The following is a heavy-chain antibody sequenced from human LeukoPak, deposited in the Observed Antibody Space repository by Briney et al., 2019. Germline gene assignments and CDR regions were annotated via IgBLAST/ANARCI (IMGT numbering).Heavy chain of an antibody. V-gene: IGHV4-59*10. CDR3: ARSFRGVIGY. Sequence: SETLSLTCAVYGGSFSGYYWSWIRQPAGKGLEWIGRIYTSGSTNYNPSLKSRVTISVDTSKNQFSLKLSSVTAADTAVYYCARSFRGVIGYWGQGTLVTVSS. J-gene: IGHJ4*02. D-gene: IGHD3-10*01. CDR2: IYTSGST. CDR1: GGSFSGYY.